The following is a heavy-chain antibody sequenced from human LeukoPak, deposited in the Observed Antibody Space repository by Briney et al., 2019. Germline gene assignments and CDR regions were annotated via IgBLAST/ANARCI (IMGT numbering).Heavy chain of an antibody. V-gene: IGHV1-2*02. CDR3: ARALRGVVVITLNY. J-gene: IGHJ4*02. CDR1: GYTFAGYY. CDR2: INPNSGGT. Sequence: ASVKVSRKASGYTFAGYYMHWVRQAPGQGLEWMGWINPNSGGTNYAQKFQGRVTMTRDTSISTAYMELSRLRSDDTAVYYCARALRGVVVITLNYWGQGTLVTVSS. D-gene: IGHD3-22*01.